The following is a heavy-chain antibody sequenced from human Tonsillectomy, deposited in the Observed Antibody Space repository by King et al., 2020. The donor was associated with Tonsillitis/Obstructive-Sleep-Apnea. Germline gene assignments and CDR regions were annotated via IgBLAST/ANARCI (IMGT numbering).Heavy chain of an antibody. D-gene: IGHD1-1*01. CDR3: ATDRNDVDLTKYFQH. CDR2: IIRSGDGT. J-gene: IGHJ1*01. Sequence: VQLVESGGGLVQPGESLRLSCAASGFTFCRYAMSCVRQAPGRGLEWVSVIIRSGDGTYYADSVTGRCTLSRDKSRNTLYLQKNSLRAEDRAVYYCATDRNDVDLTKYFQHWGQGTLGTVSS. V-gene: IGHV3-23*04. CDR1: GFTFCRYA.